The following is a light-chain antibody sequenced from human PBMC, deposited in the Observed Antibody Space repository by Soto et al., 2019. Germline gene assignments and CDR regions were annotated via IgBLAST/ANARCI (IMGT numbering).Light chain of an antibody. CDR3: LQYSTYSWT. V-gene: IGKV1-5*01. Sequence: DRHMTHSHSILSPSFGYMVTITCRASRGISDYLAWYQQKPGKAPELLIFDASNLKSGVSSRFSGSGSGTEFTLTISRLQPDDVATYYCLQYSTYSWTFGRGSKVDIK. CDR1: RGISDY. J-gene: IGKJ1*01. CDR2: DAS.